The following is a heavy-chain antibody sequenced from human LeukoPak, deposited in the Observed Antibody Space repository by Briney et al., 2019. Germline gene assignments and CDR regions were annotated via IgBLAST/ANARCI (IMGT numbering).Heavy chain of an antibody. CDR2: INTDGSDT. CDR3: ANSYSPPHY. Sequence: GGSLRLSWAASGFTFGNSWMNWVRQAPGKRLVWVSRINTDGSDTTYADSVKGRFTISRDNAKNTLYLQMNSLRAEDSAVYYCANSYSPPHYWGQGTLVTVSS. J-gene: IGHJ4*02. D-gene: IGHD3-10*01. CDR1: GFTFGNSW. V-gene: IGHV3-74*01.